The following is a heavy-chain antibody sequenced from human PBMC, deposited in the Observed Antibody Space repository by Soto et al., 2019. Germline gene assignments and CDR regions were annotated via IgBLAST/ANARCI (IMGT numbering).Heavy chain of an antibody. J-gene: IGHJ4*02. Sequence: QVQLVQSGAEVKKSGSSVKVSCKASGGTFSSYVISWVRQAPGQGLEWMGGIIPIFGTGNYAQKFQGRVTITADESTSTAYMELNSLRSEVTALYYCAINTGTVVAYYFDYWGQGTLVTVSS. D-gene: IGHD2-8*02. CDR3: AINTGTVVAYYFDY. V-gene: IGHV1-69*01. CDR2: IIPIFGTG. CDR1: GGTFSSYV.